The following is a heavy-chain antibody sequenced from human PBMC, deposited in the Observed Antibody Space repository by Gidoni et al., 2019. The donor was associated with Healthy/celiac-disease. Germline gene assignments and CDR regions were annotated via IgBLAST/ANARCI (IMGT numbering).Heavy chain of an antibody. V-gene: IGHV3-48*03. D-gene: IGHD5-18*01. Sequence: EVQLVESGGGLVQPGGSLGLSCAAPGFTFSSYEMNWVRQAPGKGLEVVSYISSSGSTIYYAYSVKGRFTISRDNAKNSLYLQMNSLRAEDTAVYYCARDEGTAMAPTYYFDYWGQGTLVTVSS. CDR1: GFTFSSYE. CDR2: ISSSGSTI. CDR3: ARDEGTAMAPTYYFDY. J-gene: IGHJ4*02.